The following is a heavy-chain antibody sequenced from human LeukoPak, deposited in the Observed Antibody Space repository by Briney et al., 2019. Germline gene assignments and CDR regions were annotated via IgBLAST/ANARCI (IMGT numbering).Heavy chain of an antibody. CDR2: ITSSSSTI. V-gene: IGHV3-48*02. CDR1: GFTFSSYN. Sequence: GGSLRLSCAASGFTFSSYNMNWVRQAPGKGLEWVSFITSSSSTIYYADSVKGRFTISGDNAQNSLYLQMNSLRDEDTAVYYCARGRTSSWYFDYWGQGTLVTVSS. CDR3: ARGRTSSWYFDY. J-gene: IGHJ4*02. D-gene: IGHD6-13*01.